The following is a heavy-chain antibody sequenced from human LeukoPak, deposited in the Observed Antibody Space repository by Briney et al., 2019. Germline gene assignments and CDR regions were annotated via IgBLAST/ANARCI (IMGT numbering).Heavy chain of an antibody. V-gene: IGHV3-48*02. J-gene: IGHJ4*02. CDR2: MTSSSSTI. CDR3: ASDILTERRFDY. D-gene: IGHD3-9*01. CDR1: GFTLSSYS. Sequence: GGSLRLLCTACGFTLSSYSIRGVRQATRKGRERVSYMTSSSSTIYYADSVKGRFTISRDNAKNSLYLQMNSLRDEDTAVYYCASDILTERRFDYWGQGTLVTVSS.